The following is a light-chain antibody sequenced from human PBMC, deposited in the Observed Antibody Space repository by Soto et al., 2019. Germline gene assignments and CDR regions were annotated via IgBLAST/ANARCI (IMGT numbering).Light chain of an antibody. CDR1: QNINSW. V-gene: IGKV1-5*01. J-gene: IGKJ1*01. CDR3: QQYNSYSQT. Sequence: TQSPSTLSASVGDRVTITCRASQNINSWLAWHQQKPGKAPNLLIYDASALESGVPSRFSGSGSGTEFTLTISSLQPDDFATYYCQQYNSYSQTFGQGAKVDIK. CDR2: DAS.